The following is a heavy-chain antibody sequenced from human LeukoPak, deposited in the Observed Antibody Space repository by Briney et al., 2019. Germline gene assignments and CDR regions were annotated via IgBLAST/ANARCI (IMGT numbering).Heavy chain of an antibody. D-gene: IGHD4-11*01. J-gene: IGHJ4*02. CDR1: GYTFTSYG. Sequence: ASVKVSCKASGYTFTSYGISWVRQAPGQGLEWMGWINTYNGNTNYAQKLQGRVTMTTDTSTSTAYMELRSLRSDDTAVYYCARDLRMDYRNYYFDYWGQGTLVTVSS. V-gene: IGHV1-18*01. CDR2: INTYNGNT. CDR3: ARDLRMDYRNYYFDY.